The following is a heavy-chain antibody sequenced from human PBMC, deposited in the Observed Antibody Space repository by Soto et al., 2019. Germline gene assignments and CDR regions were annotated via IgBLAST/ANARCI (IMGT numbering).Heavy chain of an antibody. CDR2: IYYSGST. V-gene: IGHV4-59*01. Sequence: SETLSLTCTVSGGSISSYYWSWIRQPPGKGLEWIGYIYYSGSTNYNPSLKSRVTISVDTSKNQSSLKLSSVTAADTAVYYCARGSTWILPYFEYWGQGTLVTVSS. CDR3: ARGSTWILPYFEY. CDR1: GGSISSYY. D-gene: IGHD2-2*03. J-gene: IGHJ4*02.